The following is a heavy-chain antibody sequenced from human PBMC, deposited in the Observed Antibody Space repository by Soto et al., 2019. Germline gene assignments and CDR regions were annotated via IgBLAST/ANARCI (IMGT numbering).Heavy chain of an antibody. CDR1: GVTFISYC. Sequence: GVSLRLSWTASGVTFISYCMGCVRQAPWKGLEWVSAISGSGGRTYYADSVKGRFTISRDNSKNTLYLQMNSLRAEDTAVYYCAKAGYCSSATCATRYFGMDVWGQGTTVTVSS. CDR2: ISGSGGRT. D-gene: IGHD2-2*01. V-gene: IGHV3-23*01. J-gene: IGHJ6*02. CDR3: AKAGYCSSATCATRYFGMDV.